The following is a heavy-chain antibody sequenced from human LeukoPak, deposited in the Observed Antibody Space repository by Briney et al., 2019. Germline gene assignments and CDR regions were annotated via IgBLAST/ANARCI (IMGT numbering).Heavy chain of an antibody. CDR3: ARIDIVVVPAAISTHYYYYYMDV. J-gene: IGHJ6*03. CDR2: MNPNSGNT. CDR1: GGTFTSYD. Sequence: GSSVKVSCKASGGTFTSYDINWVRQATGQGLEWLGWMNPNSGNTGYAQKFQGRVTMTRNTSISTAYMELSSLRSEDTAVYYCARIDIVVVPAAISTHYYYYYMDVWGKGTTVTVSS. V-gene: IGHV1-8*01. D-gene: IGHD2-2*01.